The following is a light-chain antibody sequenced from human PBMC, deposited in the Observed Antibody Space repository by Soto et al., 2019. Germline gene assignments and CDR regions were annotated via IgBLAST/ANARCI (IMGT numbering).Light chain of an antibody. CDR3: QQRSNWPPGLT. CDR2: DAS. CDR1: QSVSSY. J-gene: IGKJ4*01. Sequence: EIVLTQSPATLSLSPGVRATLSCRASQSVSSYLAWYQQKPGQAPRLLIYDASNRATGIPARFSGSGSGTDFTLTNSRLEPEDFAVYYCQQRSNWPPGLTFGGGTKVEIK. V-gene: IGKV3-11*01.